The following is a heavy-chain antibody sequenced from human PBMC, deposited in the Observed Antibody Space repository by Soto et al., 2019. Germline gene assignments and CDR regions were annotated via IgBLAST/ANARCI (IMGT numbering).Heavy chain of an antibody. J-gene: IGHJ6*02. V-gene: IGHV3-7*05. CDR3: ARGEGGGSWGYYYYYYGMDV. D-gene: IGHD2-15*01. Sequence: GGSLRLSCAASGFTFSSYWMSWVRQAPGKGLEWVANIKQDGSEKYYVDSVKGRFTISRDNAKNSLYLQMNSLRAEDTAVYYCARGEGGGSWGYYYYYYGMDVWGQGTTVTVSS. CDR1: GFTFSSYW. CDR2: IKQDGSEK.